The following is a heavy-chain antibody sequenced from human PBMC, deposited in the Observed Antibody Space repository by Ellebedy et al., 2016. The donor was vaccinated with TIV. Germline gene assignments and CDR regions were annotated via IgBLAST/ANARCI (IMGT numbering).Heavy chain of an antibody. Sequence: GESLKISCAASGFTFSDYGIHWVRRAPGKGLEWLAVIAHDGSVAYYRESVKGRITLSRDNSKNTVYLQVNSLRPDDTAVYFCAKEPQIHASPWYFDLWGRGTRVTVSS. D-gene: IGHD5-18*01. V-gene: IGHV3-30*18. J-gene: IGHJ2*01. CDR3: AKEPQIHASPWYFDL. CDR1: GFTFSDYG. CDR2: IAHDGSVA.